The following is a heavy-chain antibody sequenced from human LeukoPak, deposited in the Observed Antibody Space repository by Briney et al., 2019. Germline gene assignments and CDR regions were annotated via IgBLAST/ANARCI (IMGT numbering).Heavy chain of an antibody. CDR2: IYHSGST. CDR3: ASSGDMLTGTYRGIDY. D-gene: IGHD3-9*01. CDR1: GYFISSGYY. V-gene: IGHV4-38-2*01. Sequence: SETLSVTCAVSGYFISSGYYWGWIRQPPGKGLEWIGSIYHSGSTYYNPSLKSRVTISVDTSKNQFSLKLNSVTAADAAVNYCASSGDMLTGTYRGIDYWGQGTLVTVSS. J-gene: IGHJ4*02.